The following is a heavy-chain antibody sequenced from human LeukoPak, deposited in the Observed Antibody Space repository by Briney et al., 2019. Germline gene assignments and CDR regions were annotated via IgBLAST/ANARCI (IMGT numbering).Heavy chain of an antibody. Sequence: SETLSLXCTVSGGSISSYYWSWIRQPPGKGLESIGYIYYSGSTNYNPSLKSRVTISVDTSKNQFSLKLSSVTAADTAVYYCARGGTLLRFLEWSPIGVLDPWGQGTLVTVSS. V-gene: IGHV4-59*01. CDR1: GGSISSYY. D-gene: IGHD3-3*01. J-gene: IGHJ5*02. CDR3: ARGGTLLRFLEWSPIGVLDP. CDR2: IYYSGST.